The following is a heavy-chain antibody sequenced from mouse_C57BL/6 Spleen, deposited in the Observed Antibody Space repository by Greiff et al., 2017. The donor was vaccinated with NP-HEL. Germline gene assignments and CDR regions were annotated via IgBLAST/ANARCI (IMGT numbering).Heavy chain of an antibody. CDR2: IYWDDDK. CDR3: AREDYYGSSLKGYFDV. CDR1: GFSLSTSGMG. Sequence: LMESGPGILQSSQTLSLTCSFSGFSLSTSGMGVSWIRQPSGKGLEWLAHIYWDDDKRYNPSLKSRLTISKDTSRNQVFLKITSVDTADTATYYCAREDYYGSSLKGYFDVWGTGTTVTVSS. D-gene: IGHD1-1*01. J-gene: IGHJ1*03. V-gene: IGHV8-12*01.